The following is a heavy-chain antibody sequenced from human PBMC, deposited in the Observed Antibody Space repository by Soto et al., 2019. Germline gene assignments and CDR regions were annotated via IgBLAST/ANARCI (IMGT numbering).Heavy chain of an antibody. J-gene: IGHJ6*02. CDR3: ARGYCSNGNCYRLYYYDMDV. V-gene: IGHV1-46*01. Sequence: ASVKVSCKASGYTITSYYMHWVRQAPGQGLEWMGIINPSSSATRYSQKFQGRVTMTRDVSTSTVYMEMSGLRSEDTAVYYCARGYCSNGNCYRLYYYDMDVWGQGTTVTVSS. D-gene: IGHD2-15*01. CDR2: INPSSSAT. CDR1: GYTITSYY.